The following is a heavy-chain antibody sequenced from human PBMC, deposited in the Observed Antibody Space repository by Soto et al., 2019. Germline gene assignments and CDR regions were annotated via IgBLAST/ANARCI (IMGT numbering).Heavy chain of an antibody. V-gene: IGHV5-51*01. CDR2: IFPGDSGT. D-gene: IGHD3-16*01. J-gene: IGHJ4*02. CDR1: GYTFTNYW. CDR3: VRPNFGSLTHFDF. Sequence: GESLKISWKAIGYTFTNYWIGWVRQPPGKGLEWLGIIFPGDSGTRYNPSFEGQVTVSADESISTAYLQWNTLKASDTAMYYCVRPNFGSLTHFDFWGQGTLVTVSS.